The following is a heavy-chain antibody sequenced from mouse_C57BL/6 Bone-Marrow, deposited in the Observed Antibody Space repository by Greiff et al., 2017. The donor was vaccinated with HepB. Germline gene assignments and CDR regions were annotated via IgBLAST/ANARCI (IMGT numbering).Heavy chain of an antibody. Sequence: VQLQQPGAELVKPGASVKMSCKASGYTFTSYWITWVKQRPGQGLEWIGDIYPGSGSTNYNEKFKSKATLTVDTSSSTAYMQLSSLTSEDSAVYYCASRSRRDWYFDVWGTGTTVTVSS. J-gene: IGHJ1*03. CDR1: GYTFTSYW. CDR3: ASRSRRDWYFDV. CDR2: IYPGSGST. V-gene: IGHV1-55*01. D-gene: IGHD1-1*01.